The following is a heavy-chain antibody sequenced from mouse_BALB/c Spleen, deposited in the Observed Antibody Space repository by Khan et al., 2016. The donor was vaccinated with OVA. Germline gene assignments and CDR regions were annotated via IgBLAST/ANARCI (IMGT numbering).Heavy chain of an antibody. Sequence: QVQLQQSGPELKKPGETVKISCKASGYTFTNYGMNWVKQAPGKGLKWMGWINTYTGEPTYADDFKGRFAFSLETSASTAYLQINNLKNEDTATYFCARRALRLPVDYWGQGTSVTVSS. CDR1: GYTFTNYG. CDR2: INTYTGEP. J-gene: IGHJ4*01. CDR3: ARRALRLPVDY. V-gene: IGHV9-3-1*01. D-gene: IGHD1-2*01.